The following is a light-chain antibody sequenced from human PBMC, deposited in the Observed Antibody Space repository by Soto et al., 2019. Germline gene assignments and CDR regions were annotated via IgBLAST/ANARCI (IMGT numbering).Light chain of an antibody. CDR3: HQYNNWPPA. V-gene: IGKV3-15*01. CDR1: QSVTTN. J-gene: IGKJ1*01. CDR2: GAS. Sequence: VVMTQSPATLSVSPGERATLSCRTSQSVTTNFAWYQQKPGQAPRLLIHGASTRATGIPDRFIGGGSGTEFTLTISSLQSEDFAVYFCHQYNNWPPAFGQGTKVEIK.